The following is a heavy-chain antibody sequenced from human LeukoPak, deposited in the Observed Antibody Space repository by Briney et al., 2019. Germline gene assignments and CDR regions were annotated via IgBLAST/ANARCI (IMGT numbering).Heavy chain of an antibody. D-gene: IGHD6-13*01. V-gene: IGHV3-30*02. CDR3: AKDREAAAGWLYY. CDR1: GFTFSSYG. Sequence: GGSLRLSCAASGFTFSSYGVHWVRQAPGNGLEWVAFIRYDGSNKYYADSVKGRFTISRDNSKNTLYLQMNSLRAEDTAVYYCAKDREAAAGWLYYWGQGTLVTVSS. J-gene: IGHJ4*02. CDR2: IRYDGSNK.